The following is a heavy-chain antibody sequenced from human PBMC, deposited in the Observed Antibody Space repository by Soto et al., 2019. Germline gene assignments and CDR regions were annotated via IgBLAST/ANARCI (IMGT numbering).Heavy chain of an antibody. CDR2: IYYSGST. CDR1: GGSISSGGYY. Sequence: QVQLQESGPGLVKPSQTLSLTCTVSGGSISSGGYYWSWIRQHPGKGLEWIGYIYYSGSTYYNPSLXXXXXXXXXXXXXXXXLXXXXXXXXDTAVYYFARAPTPWGQGTLVTVSS. V-gene: IGHV4-31*01. J-gene: IGHJ5*02. CDR3: ARAPTP. D-gene: IGHD3-10*01.